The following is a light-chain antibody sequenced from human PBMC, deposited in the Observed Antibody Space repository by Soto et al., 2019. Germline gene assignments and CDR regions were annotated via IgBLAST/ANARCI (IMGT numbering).Light chain of an antibody. CDR2: DAS. J-gene: IGKJ4*01. CDR3: QQYNSYCT. CDR1: QSINSW. Sequence: EIVMTQSPSTLSVSPGERATISCRASQSINSWLAWYQQRPGQAPRLLIYDASARAAGIPDRFSGSGSGTDFTLTISSLEPEEFAADYCQQYNSYCTFGGGTKGEIK. V-gene: IGKV3D-15*01.